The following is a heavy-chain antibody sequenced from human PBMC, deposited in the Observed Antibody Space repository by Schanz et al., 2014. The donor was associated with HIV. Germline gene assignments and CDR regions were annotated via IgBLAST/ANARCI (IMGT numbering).Heavy chain of an antibody. CDR1: GYTFSNFD. CDR3: ARGRRDVSMIVLYWLDP. CDR2: MNPNSGNT. J-gene: IGHJ5*02. V-gene: IGHV1-8*01. D-gene: IGHD3-22*01. Sequence: QVQLVQSGAEVKKPGASVKVSCKASGYTFSNFDINWVRQATGQGLEWMGWMNPNSGNTGYAQKFRRRVTMTRNTSTGTAYMELSSLRSDDTAVYYCARGRRDVSMIVLYWLDPWGQGTLVTVSS.